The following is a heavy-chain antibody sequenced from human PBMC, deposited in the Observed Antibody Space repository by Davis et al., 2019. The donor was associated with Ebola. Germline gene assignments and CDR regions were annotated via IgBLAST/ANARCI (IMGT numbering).Heavy chain of an antibody. V-gene: IGHV3-21*04. Sequence: GGSLRLSCAASGFTFSSYSMNWVRQAPGKGLEWVSSISSSSSYIYYADSVKGRFTISRDNAKNSLYRGLNSLRAEDTALYHCARVNAVTGYSRFDSWGQGTLVTVSS. CDR1: GFTFSSYS. D-gene: IGHD3-9*01. CDR3: ARVNAVTGYSRFDS. J-gene: IGHJ5*01. CDR2: ISSSSSYI.